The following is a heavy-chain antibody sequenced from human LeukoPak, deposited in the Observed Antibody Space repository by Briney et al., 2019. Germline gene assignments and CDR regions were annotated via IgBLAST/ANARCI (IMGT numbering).Heavy chain of an antibody. CDR2: VYFDGGT. D-gene: IGHD2-21*01. J-gene: IGHJ5*01. V-gene: IGHV4-39*07. Sequence: SETLSLTCGVSGGSVTTGTYHWAWIRQPPGKGLEWIGSVYFDGGTHYNRSLQSRVAISVDTSKNQYSLRLSSVTAADTAVYYCARDHYSDGRGRFDSWGQGILVTVSS. CDR3: ARDHYSDGRGRFDS. CDR1: GGSVTTGTYH.